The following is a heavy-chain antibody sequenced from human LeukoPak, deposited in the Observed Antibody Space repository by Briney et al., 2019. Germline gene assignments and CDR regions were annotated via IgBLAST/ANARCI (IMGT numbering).Heavy chain of an antibody. Sequence: PGGSLRLSCTSSGFTFGDHAMSWVRQAPGKGLEWVGFIRSKAYGGTTEYAASVKGRFTISRDDSRSIAYLQMNSLKTEVTAVYNCTRGPIQLWIHYGMDVWGQGTTVTVSS. CDR2: IRSKAYGGTT. D-gene: IGHD5-18*01. V-gene: IGHV3-49*04. CDR1: GFTFGDHA. J-gene: IGHJ6*02. CDR3: TRGPIQLWIHYGMDV.